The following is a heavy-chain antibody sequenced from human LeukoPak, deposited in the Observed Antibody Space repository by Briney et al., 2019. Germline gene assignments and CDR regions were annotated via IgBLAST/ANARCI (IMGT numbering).Heavy chain of an antibody. CDR3: ARESAVAGTGY. J-gene: IGHJ4*02. Sequence: ASVNVSCKASRYTVNGYYMHWVRQAPGQGLEWMGWINPNSGGTNYAQKFQGSVTMTRDTSISTAYMELSRLRSDDTAVYYCARESAVAGTGYWGQGTLVTVSS. D-gene: IGHD6-19*01. CDR2: INPNSGGT. V-gene: IGHV1-2*02. CDR1: RYTVNGYY.